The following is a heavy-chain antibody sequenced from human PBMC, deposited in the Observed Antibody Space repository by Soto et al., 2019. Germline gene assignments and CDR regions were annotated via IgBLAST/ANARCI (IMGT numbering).Heavy chain of an antibody. CDR2: ISDDGSRT. J-gene: IGHJ5*01. CDR3: VKGGWLDF. V-gene: IGHV3-23*01. D-gene: IGHD3-16*01. CDR1: GFSFSTFE. Sequence: EVQLLESGGGLVQPGGSLRLSCAASGFSFSTFEMSWVRQAPGRGLEWVSFISDDGSRTYYADAVKGRFTISRDNSEHTLYLQMNSLTAEDTAVYACVKGGWLDFWGQGTLVTVSS.